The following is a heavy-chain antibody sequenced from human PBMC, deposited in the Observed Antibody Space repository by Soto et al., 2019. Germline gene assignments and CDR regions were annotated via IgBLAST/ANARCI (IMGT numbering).Heavy chain of an antibody. Sequence: WPWNRQSPGKGLELIGYVFHSGSVLYNPSLKSRLNIPVDTSKNQFSLRLSSVTAADTTVYFCAREDDGGDRDYYGLDVWGQGTTVTVSS. J-gene: IGHJ6*02. V-gene: IGHV4-30-4*08. D-gene: IGHD2-21*02. CDR2: VFHSGSV. CDR3: AREDDGGDRDYYGLDV.